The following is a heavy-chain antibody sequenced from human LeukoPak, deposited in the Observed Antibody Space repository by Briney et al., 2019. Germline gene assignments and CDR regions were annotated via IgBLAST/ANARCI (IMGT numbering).Heavy chain of an antibody. CDR1: GGSISSYY. J-gene: IGHJ4*02. D-gene: IGHD3-22*01. CDR3: ARYLLNYDSSGFDY. Sequence: SETLSLTCTVSGGSISSYYWSWIRQPPGKGLEGIGYIYTSGSTNYNPSLKSRVTISVDTSKNQFSLKLSSVTAADTAVYYCARYLLNYDSSGFDYWGQGTLVTVSS. V-gene: IGHV4-4*09. CDR2: IYTSGST.